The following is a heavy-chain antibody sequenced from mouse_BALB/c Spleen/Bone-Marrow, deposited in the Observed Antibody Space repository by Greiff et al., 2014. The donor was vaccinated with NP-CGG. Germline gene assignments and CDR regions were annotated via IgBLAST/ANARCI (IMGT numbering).Heavy chain of an antibody. CDR1: GYTFTDYV. V-gene: IGHV1-81*01. CDR3: ARCGGLRDSDY. J-gene: IGHJ2*01. CDR2: IYHGSGST. Sequence: QVQLQQSGPELVKPGASVKMSCKASGYTFTDYVISWVKQRTGQGLEWIGEIYHGSGSTYYNEKFKGKATRTADKSSNTAYMQLSSLTSEDSAVYFCARCGGLRDSDYWGQGTTLTVSS. D-gene: IGHD2-4*01.